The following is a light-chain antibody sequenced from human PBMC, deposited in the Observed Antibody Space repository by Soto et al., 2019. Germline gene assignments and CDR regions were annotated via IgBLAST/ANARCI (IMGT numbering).Light chain of an antibody. Sequence: VLTQSPGTLSLSSGARATLSCRTSQSVSSTYLAWYTTKPGQAPRIIIYGESSRATGIPDRFSGSWSGKDGTLTLRRLEPEEGAVDYGQQSGSSQITVGQGKRLELK. CDR3: QQSGSSQIT. CDR2: GES. V-gene: IGKV3-20*01. J-gene: IGKJ5*01. CDR1: QSVSSTY.